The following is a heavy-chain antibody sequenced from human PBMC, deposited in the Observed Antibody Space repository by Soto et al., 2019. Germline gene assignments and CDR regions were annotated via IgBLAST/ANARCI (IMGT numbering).Heavy chain of an antibody. CDR3: GYSYGYQGDYYYGMDV. Sequence: SQTLTVTCTISGDSVSRNSAAWNWIRQSPSRGLEWLGRTYYRSKWYNDYAVSVKSRITINPDTSKNQFSLQLNSVTPEDTAVYYCGYSYGYQGDYYYGMDVWGQGTTVTVSS. CDR1: GDSVSRNSAA. J-gene: IGHJ6*02. V-gene: IGHV6-1*01. CDR2: TYYRSKWYN. D-gene: IGHD5-18*01.